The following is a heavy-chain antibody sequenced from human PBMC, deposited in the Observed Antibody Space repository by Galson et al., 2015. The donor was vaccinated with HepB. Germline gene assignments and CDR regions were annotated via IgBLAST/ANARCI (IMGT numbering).Heavy chain of an antibody. CDR2: ISYDGSNK. CDR3: ARDNRNYYDSSGYYEPPDY. V-gene: IGHV3-30-3*01. CDR1: GFTFSSYA. Sequence: SLRLSCAASGFTFSSYAMHWVRQAPGRGLEWVAVISYDGSNKYYADSVKGRFTISRDNSKNTLYLQMNSLRAEDTAVYYCARDNRNYYDSSGYYEPPDYWGQGTLVTVSS. J-gene: IGHJ4*02. D-gene: IGHD3-22*01.